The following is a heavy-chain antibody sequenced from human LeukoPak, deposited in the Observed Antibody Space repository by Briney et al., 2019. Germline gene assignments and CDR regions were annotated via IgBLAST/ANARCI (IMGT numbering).Heavy chain of an antibody. V-gene: IGHV1-8*01. CDR1: GYTFTTYD. D-gene: IGHD3-10*01. CDR2: MNPNSGNA. Sequence: ASMKVSCKASGYTFTTYDLNWVRQATGQGLEWMGWMNPNSGNAGYAQKFQGRVTMTRNNSISTAYMELSNLTSEDTAVYYCARRIRGAPTDYWGQGTLVTVSS. CDR3: ARRIRGAPTDY. J-gene: IGHJ4*02.